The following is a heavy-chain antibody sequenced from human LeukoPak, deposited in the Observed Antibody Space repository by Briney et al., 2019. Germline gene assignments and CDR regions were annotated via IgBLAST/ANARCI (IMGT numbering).Heavy chain of an antibody. Sequence: GGSLRLSCAASGFTVSSNYMSWVRQAPGKGLEWVSVIYSGGSTYYADSVKGRFTISRDNSKDTLYLQMNSLRAEDTAVYYCASDTAMGHFDYWGQGTLVTVSS. CDR1: GFTVSSNY. CDR3: ASDTAMGHFDY. D-gene: IGHD5-18*01. J-gene: IGHJ4*02. CDR2: IYSGGST. V-gene: IGHV3-53*01.